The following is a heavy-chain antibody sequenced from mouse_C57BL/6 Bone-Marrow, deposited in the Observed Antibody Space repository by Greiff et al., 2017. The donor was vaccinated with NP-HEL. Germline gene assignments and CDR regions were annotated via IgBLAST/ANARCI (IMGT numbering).Heavy chain of an antibody. CDR3: ARRGDPHLDV. CDR1: GFTFSDYY. CDR2: ISNGGGST. J-gene: IGHJ1*03. V-gene: IGHV5-12*01. Sequence: DVQLVESGGGLVQPGGSLKLSCAASGFTFSDYYMYWVRQTPEKRLVWVAYISNGGGSTYYPDTVKGRFTISRDNAKNTLYMHMSRLKSEDTAMYYCARRGDPHLDVWGTGTTVTVSS.